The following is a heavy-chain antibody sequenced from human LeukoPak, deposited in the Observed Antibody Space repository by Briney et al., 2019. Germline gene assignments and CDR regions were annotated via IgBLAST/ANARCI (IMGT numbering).Heavy chain of an antibody. V-gene: IGHV1-69*04. CDR3: ARRDPGIAGAFDI. J-gene: IGHJ3*02. D-gene: IGHD6-13*01. CDR1: GGTFSSYA. CDR2: IIPILGIA. Sequence: GASVKVSCKASGGTFSSYAISWVRQAPGQGLEWMGRIIPILGIANYAQKFQGRVTITADKSTSTAYMELSSLRSEDTAVYYCARRDPGIAGAFDIWGQGTMVTVSS.